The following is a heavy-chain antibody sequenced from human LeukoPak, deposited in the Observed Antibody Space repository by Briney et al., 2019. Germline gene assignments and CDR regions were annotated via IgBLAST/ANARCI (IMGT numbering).Heavy chain of an antibody. CDR2: IYPGDSDI. D-gene: IGHD3-3*01. CDR1: EDRFSSYW. CDR3: ARQITIYHYVDV. Sequence: GGSLRLSCKSSEDRFSSYWISWVRQMPGKGPEWMGIIYPGDSDIRYSPSFQGQVTISADTSMRTAYLQWSSLKASDTAIYYCARQITIYHYVDVWGQGTTVTVSS. V-gene: IGHV5-51*01. J-gene: IGHJ6*03.